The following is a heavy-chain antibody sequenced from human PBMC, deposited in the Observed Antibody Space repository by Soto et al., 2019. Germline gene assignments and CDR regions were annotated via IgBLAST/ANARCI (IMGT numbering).Heavy chain of an antibody. CDR2: ISGSGGST. CDR3: ADSSTPFDY. D-gene: IGHD6-13*01. Sequence: EVQLLESGGGLVQPGGSLRLSCAASGFTFSSYAMSWVRQAPGKGLEWVSAISGSGGSTYYADSVKGRFTISRDNSKTTLYLQRTGLRAEDTAVYYCADSSTPFDYWGQGTLVTVCS. CDR1: GFTFSSYA. V-gene: IGHV3-23*01. J-gene: IGHJ4*02.